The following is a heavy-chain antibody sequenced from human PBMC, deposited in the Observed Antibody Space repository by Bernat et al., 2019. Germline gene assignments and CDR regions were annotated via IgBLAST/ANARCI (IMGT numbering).Heavy chain of an antibody. Sequence: QVTLKESGPVLVKPTETLTLTCTVSGFSLSNARMGVSWIRQPPGKALEWLAHIFSNDEKSYSTSLKSRLTISKDTSKSQVVLTMTNMDPVDTATYYCALIVRVLLWGHPKRTSFDYWGQGTLVTVSS. J-gene: IGHJ4*02. CDR3: ALIVRVLLWGHPKRTSFDY. D-gene: IGHD3-10*01. CDR2: IFSNDEK. CDR1: GFSLSNARMG. V-gene: IGHV2-26*01.